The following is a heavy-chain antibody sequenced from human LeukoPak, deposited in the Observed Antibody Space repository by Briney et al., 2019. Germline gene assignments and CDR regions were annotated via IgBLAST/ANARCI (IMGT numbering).Heavy chain of an antibody. V-gene: IGHV3-7*01. CDR3: ARDGYYYGSGSYYLPHKAFDI. CDR2: IKQDGSEK. D-gene: IGHD3-10*01. J-gene: IGHJ3*02. Sequence: GGSLRLSCAASGFSVSTFYMSWVRQAPGKGLEWVANIKQDGSEKYYVDSVKGRFTISRDNAKNSLYLQMNSLRAEDTAVYYCARDGYYYGSGSYYLPHKAFDIWGQGTMVTVSS. CDR1: GFSVSTFY.